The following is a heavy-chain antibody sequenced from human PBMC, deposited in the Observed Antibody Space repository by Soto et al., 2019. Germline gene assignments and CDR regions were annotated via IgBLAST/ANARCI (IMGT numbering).Heavy chain of an antibody. CDR2: IYWDDDK. Sequence: QITLKESGPTLVNPTQTLTLTCTFSGFSLSTSGVGVGWIRQPPGKALEWLALIYWDDDKRYSPSLKSRPTITKDTSKNQVVLTMTNMDPVDTATYYCAHRTGPFRSDPFDIWGQGTMVTVSS. V-gene: IGHV2-5*02. CDR3: AHRTGPFRSDPFDI. CDR1: GFSLSTSGVG. J-gene: IGHJ3*02.